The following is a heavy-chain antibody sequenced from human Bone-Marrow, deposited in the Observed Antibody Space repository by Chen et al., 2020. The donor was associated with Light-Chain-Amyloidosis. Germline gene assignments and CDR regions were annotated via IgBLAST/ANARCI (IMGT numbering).Heavy chain of an antibody. CDR2: ISWNGGRT. J-gene: IGHJ4*02. Sequence: MHLVESGGGVVQPGKSLRLSCAASGFTFDNFGMNWVRQGPGKGLEWVSGISWNGGRTGYSESVKGRFTISRDNAKNSLYLQMNSLRPEDTAFYYCVRAAEGGTYLEGIDHWGQGTLVTVSP. CDR1: GFTFDNFG. CDR3: VRAAEGGTYLEGIDH. V-gene: IGHV3-20*04. D-gene: IGHD1-26*01.